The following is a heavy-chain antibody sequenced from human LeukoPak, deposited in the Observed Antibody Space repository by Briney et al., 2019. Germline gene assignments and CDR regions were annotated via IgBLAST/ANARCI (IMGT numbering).Heavy chain of an antibody. D-gene: IGHD3-10*02. CDR3: ARVLPVPYLLDS. CDR2: FFESEKS. J-gene: IGHJ4*02. V-gene: IGHV4-38-2*01. CDR1: GHSTTRGYY. Sequence: PSETLSLTCGVSGHSTTRGYYWAWLRQSPERGPEWIATFFESEKSFYNASLKSRVIMSLDTSKSQFSLNLTSVTAADTAVYYCARVLPVPYLLDSWGQGTHVTVSS.